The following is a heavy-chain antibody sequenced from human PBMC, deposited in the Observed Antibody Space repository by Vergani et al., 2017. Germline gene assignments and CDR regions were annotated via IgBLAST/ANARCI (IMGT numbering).Heavy chain of an antibody. Sequence: QVQLVESGGGVVQPGGSLRLSCAASGFTFSSYGMPWVRQAPGKGLEWVAFIRYDGSNKYYADSVKGRFTISRDNSKNTLYLQMNSLRAEDTAVYYCAKRSGYYLNWFDPWGQGTLVTVSS. V-gene: IGHV3-30*02. D-gene: IGHD3-22*01. CDR2: IRYDGSNK. J-gene: IGHJ5*02. CDR3: AKRSGYYLNWFDP. CDR1: GFTFSSYG.